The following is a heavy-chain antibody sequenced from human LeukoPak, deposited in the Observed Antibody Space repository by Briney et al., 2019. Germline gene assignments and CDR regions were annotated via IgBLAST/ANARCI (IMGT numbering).Heavy chain of an antibody. D-gene: IGHD5-24*01. Sequence: ASVKVSCKASGYTFTNYYIHWVRQAPGQGLEWMGLINPGGDNTDYAQNFQGRVTMTRDTSTSIVYMGLSSLRSEDTAVYYCARIRDGYNDAYDIWGQGTMVTVSS. V-gene: IGHV1-46*01. J-gene: IGHJ3*02. CDR3: ARIRDGYNDAYDI. CDR1: GYTFTNYY. CDR2: INPGGDNT.